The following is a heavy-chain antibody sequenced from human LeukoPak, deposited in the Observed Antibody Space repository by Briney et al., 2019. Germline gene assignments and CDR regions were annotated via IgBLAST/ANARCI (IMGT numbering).Heavy chain of an antibody. CDR3: ARDQVGAFDY. CDR2: ISSSSSYI. D-gene: IGHD1-26*01. Sequence: GGSLRLSCAASGFTFSSYSMNWVRQAPGKGLEWVSSISSSSSYIYYADSVKGRFTIPRDNAKNSLYLQMNSLRAEDTAVYYCARDQVGAFDYWGQGTLVTVSS. J-gene: IGHJ4*02. V-gene: IGHV3-21*01. CDR1: GFTFSSYS.